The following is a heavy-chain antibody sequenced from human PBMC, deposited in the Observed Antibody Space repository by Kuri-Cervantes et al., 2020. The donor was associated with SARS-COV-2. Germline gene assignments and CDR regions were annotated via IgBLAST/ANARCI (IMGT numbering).Heavy chain of an antibody. J-gene: IGHJ4*02. CDR2: ISAYNGNT. Sequence: ASVKVSCKASGYTFTSYGISWVRQAPGQGLEWMGWISAYNGNTNYAQKLQGRVTMTTDTSTSTAYMELRSLRSEDTAVYYCARTDSQPEGFGELLTVFDYWGQGTLVTVSS. CDR3: ARTDSQPEGFGELLTVFDY. CDR1: GYTFTSYG. V-gene: IGHV1-18*01. D-gene: IGHD3-10*01.